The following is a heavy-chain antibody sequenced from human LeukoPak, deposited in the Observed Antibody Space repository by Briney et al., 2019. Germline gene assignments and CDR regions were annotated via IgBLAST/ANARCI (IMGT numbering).Heavy chain of an antibody. CDR1: GVSFSGYY. J-gene: IGHJ4*02. CDR2: INHSGST. Sequence: SETLSLTCAVYGVSFSGYYWSWIRQPPGKGLEWIGEINHSGSTNYNPSLKSRVTISVDTSKNQFSLKLSSVTAADTAVYYCARGGEDIVVVPAVRNFDYWGQGTLVTVSS. CDR3: ARGGEDIVVVPAVRNFDY. D-gene: IGHD2-2*01. V-gene: IGHV4-34*01.